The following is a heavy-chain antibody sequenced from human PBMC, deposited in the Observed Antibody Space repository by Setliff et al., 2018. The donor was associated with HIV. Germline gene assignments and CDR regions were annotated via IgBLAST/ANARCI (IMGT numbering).Heavy chain of an antibody. V-gene: IGHV3-66*02. CDR1: GFTVSTYY. J-gene: IGHJ4*02. D-gene: IGHD3-16*01. CDR2: IYSDGST. CDR3: ARGGITVGGYTLVGDRLWDH. Sequence: PGGSLRLSCAASGFTVSTYYMSWVRQAPGKGLEWVSTIYSDGSTYHADSVNGRFTLSRDTSKNTLFLQMNSLRPEDAAVYYCARGGITVGGYTLVGDRLWDHWGQGTPVTVSS.